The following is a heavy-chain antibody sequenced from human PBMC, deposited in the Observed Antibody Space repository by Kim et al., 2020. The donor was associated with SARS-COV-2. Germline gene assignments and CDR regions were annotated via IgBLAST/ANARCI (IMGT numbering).Heavy chain of an antibody. CDR3: ARKPAWAIDY. Sequence: GGSLRLSCAASGFTFDTYGMLWVRQAPGRGLEWVAYSNNRGGGVTSYADAVKGRFTISRDTAKNSLFLQMNRLRDVDTAIYYCARKPAWAIDYWGQGTLVTVSS. J-gene: IGHJ4*02. V-gene: IGHV3-48*02. CDR1: GFTFDTYG. CDR2: SNNRGGGVT. D-gene: IGHD2-2*01.